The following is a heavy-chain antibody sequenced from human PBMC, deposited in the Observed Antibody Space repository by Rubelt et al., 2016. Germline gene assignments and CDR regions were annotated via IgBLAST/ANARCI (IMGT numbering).Heavy chain of an antibody. J-gene: IGHJ4*02. Sequence: EVQLVESGGGLVQPGRSLRLSCAASGFTFTLYEMNWVRQAPGKGLEWVSYISGRGSTMYYADSVKGRFTISRDNAKNSLYRQMNSLRAEDTAVYYCAALVGYCRSTNCFDNWGQGSLVTVSS. D-gene: IGHD2-2*01. CDR3: AALVGYCRSTNCFDN. CDR2: ISGRGSTM. CDR1: GFTFTLYE. V-gene: IGHV3-48*03.